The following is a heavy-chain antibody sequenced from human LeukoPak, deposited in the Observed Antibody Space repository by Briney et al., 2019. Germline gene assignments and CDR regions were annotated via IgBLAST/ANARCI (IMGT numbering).Heavy chain of an antibody. J-gene: IGHJ4*02. V-gene: IGHV3-30-3*01. CDR3: ARDGDSYGFDY. Sequence: GGSPRLSCAASGFTFSSYTMHWVRQAPGKGLEWVAVIWYDGNNKYYADSVKGRFTISRDNSKNTLYLQMDSLRDEDTAVYSCARDGDSYGFDYWGQGTLVTVSS. D-gene: IGHD3-16*01. CDR1: GFTFSSYT. CDR2: IWYDGNNK.